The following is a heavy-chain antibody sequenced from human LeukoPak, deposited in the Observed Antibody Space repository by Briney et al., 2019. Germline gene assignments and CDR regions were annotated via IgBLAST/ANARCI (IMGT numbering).Heavy chain of an antibody. CDR3: ARVPFGYDSSGYYYYFDY. V-gene: IGHV3-53*01. CDR2: IYSGGST. D-gene: IGHD3-22*01. Sequence: PGGSLRLSCAASGFTVSSNYMSWVRQAPGKGLEWVSVIYSGGSTYYADSVKGRFTISRDNSKNTLYLQMNSLRAEDTAVYYCARVPFGYDSSGYYYYFDYWGQGTLVTVSS. CDR1: GFTVSSNY. J-gene: IGHJ4*02.